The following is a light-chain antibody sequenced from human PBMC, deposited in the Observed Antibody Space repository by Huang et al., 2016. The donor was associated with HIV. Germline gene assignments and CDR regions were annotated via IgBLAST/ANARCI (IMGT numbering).Light chain of an antibody. J-gene: IGKJ4*01. Sequence: EIVLTQSPATLSFSPGERATLSCRASQSVSSYLAWSQQKPGQAPRLLIYDASNRATGIPARFSGSGSGTDFTLTISSLEPEDFAVYYCQQRSNWPPTFGGGTKVEIK. V-gene: IGKV3-11*01. CDR3: QQRSNWPPT. CDR2: DAS. CDR1: QSVSSY.